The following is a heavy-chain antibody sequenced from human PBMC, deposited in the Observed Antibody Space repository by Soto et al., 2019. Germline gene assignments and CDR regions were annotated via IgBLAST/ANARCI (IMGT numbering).Heavy chain of an antibody. CDR1: GYTFTDDY. Sequence: QVQLVQSGGEVKKPGASVKVSCKASGYTFTDDYMNWVRQAPGQGLEWMGWINPNTGGTKYAQKFQGRVTMTRDTSISTVYMDLSSLTSDDTAVYYCARDQRGYSGYDIYYYGMDVWGQGTTVTVSS. CDR3: ARDQRGYSGYDIYYYGMDV. D-gene: IGHD5-12*01. V-gene: IGHV1-2*02. J-gene: IGHJ6*02. CDR2: INPNTGGT.